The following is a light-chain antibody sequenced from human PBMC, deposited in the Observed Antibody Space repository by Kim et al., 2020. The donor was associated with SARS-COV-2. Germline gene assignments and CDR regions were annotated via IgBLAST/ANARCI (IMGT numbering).Light chain of an antibody. J-gene: IGKJ1*01. V-gene: IGKV1-9*01. CDR1: QGFDNH. CDR3: QQPNTYPWT. CDR2: AAS. Sequence: GDRVAVTCRTSQGFDNHLAWYQQKPGKAPNLLIFAASTLQSGVPSRFSGSGSGTEFTLTVSSLQPEDFAIYYCQQPNTYPWTYGQGSKV.